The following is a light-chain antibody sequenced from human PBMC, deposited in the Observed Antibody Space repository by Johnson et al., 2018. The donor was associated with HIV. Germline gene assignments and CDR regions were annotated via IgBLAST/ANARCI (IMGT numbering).Light chain of an antibody. Sequence: QSVLTQPPSVSAAPGQKVTISCSGSSSDMGNNYVSWYQQLPGTAPKLLICENNKRPSGIPDRFSGSKSGTSATLGITGLQTGDEADYYCGTWDISLSVGYVFGTGTKVTVL. J-gene: IGLJ1*01. CDR2: ENN. CDR1: SSDMGNNY. V-gene: IGLV1-51*02. CDR3: GTWDISLSVGYV.